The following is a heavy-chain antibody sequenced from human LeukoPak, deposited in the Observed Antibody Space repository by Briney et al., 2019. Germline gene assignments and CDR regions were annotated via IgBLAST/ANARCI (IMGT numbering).Heavy chain of an antibody. CDR2: IYPGDSGT. J-gene: IGHJ4*02. Sequence: GESPKISCKGSGYSFPSYWIGWVRQMPGKGLEWMGIIYPGDSGTRYSPSFQGQVTISADKSISTAYLQWSSLKASDTAMYYCARSQYCSGGSCRLDYWGQGTLVTVSS. D-gene: IGHD2-15*01. CDR3: ARSQYCSGGSCRLDY. CDR1: GYSFPSYW. V-gene: IGHV5-51*01.